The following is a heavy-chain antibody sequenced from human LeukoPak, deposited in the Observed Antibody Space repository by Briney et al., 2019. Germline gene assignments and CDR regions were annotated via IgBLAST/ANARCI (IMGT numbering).Heavy chain of an antibody. Sequence: ASVKVSCKASGGTFSSYAISWVRQAPGQGLEWMGGIIPIFGTANYAQKFQGRVTITTDESTSTAYMELSSLRSEDTAMYYCAREAPAYYYDSGGYPGNYYFDYWGQGTLVTVSS. J-gene: IGHJ4*02. CDR2: IIPIFGTA. CDR1: GGTFSSYA. CDR3: AREAPAYYYDSGGYPGNYYFDY. V-gene: IGHV1-69*05. D-gene: IGHD3-22*01.